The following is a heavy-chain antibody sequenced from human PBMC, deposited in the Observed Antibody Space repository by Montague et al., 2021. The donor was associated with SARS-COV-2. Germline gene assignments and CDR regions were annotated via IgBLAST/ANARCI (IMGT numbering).Heavy chain of an antibody. CDR2: VHDIESS. CDR3: ARVTLGGRDGRTRQYDGLDS. CDR1: GGSISRYF. D-gene: IGHD3-16*01. V-gene: IGHV4-59*01. J-gene: IGHJ4*02. Sequence: SETLFLTCTVSGGSISRYFWNWIRQTPGKGLEWMGCVHDIESSIYNPSLQSRITILLDTPKNRFSLRLNAVTAADTAVYYCARVTLGGRDGRTRQYDGLDSWGQGILVTVSS.